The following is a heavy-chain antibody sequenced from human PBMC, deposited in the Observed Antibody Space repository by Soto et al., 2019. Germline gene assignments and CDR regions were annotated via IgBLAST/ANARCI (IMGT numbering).Heavy chain of an antibody. CDR1: GGSISSGGYY. V-gene: IGHV4-31*03. CDR3: ARVGGINWFDP. Sequence: QVQLQESGPGLVKPSQTLSLTCTVSGGSISSGGYYWSWIRQHPGKGLEWIGYIYYSGSTYYNPSLQRRVTLSVDTSTTQFSLKLSSVTAADTAVYYCARVGGINWFDPWGQGTLVTVSS. CDR2: IYYSGST. D-gene: IGHD3-16*01. J-gene: IGHJ5*02.